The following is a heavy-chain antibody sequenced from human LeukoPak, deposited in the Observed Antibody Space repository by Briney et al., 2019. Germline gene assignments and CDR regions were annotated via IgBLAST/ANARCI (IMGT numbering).Heavy chain of an antibody. CDR2: INHSGST. CDR1: GGSFSGYY. CDR3: ARSRPPYDYVYYY. V-gene: IGHV4-34*01. Sequence: SETLSLTCAVYGGSFSGYYWSWIRQPPGKGLEWIGEINHSGSTNYNPSLKSRVTISVDTSKNQFSLKLSSVTAADTAVYYCARSRPPYDYVYYYWGQGTLVTVSS. J-gene: IGHJ4*02. D-gene: IGHD3-16*01.